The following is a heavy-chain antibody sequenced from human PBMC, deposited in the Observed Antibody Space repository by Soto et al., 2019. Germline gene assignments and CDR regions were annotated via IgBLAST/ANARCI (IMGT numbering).Heavy chain of an antibody. Sequence: PGESLKISCKGSGYSFTNYWIGWVRQMPGKGLEWMGSIFPGDSDTRYSPSFQGQVTISADKSISTAYLQWSSLKASDTAMYYCARLAEGTGYPYYYYYGMDVWGQGTTVTVSS. J-gene: IGHJ6*02. CDR3: ARLAEGTGYPYYYYYGMDV. CDR2: IFPGDSDT. CDR1: GYSFTNYW. D-gene: IGHD3-9*01. V-gene: IGHV5-51*01.